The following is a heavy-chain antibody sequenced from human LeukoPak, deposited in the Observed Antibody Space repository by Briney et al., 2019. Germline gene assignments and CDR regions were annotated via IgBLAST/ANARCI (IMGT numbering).Heavy chain of an antibody. CDR1: GFTFSTYG. V-gene: IGHV3-33*01. J-gene: IGHJ1*01. D-gene: IGHD3-22*01. Sequence: GGSLRLSCAASGFTFSTYGMHWVRQAPGKGLEWVAVIWYDGSNKYYADSVKGRFTISRDNSKNTLYLQMNSLRAEDTAVYYCTRDGTYYYDSSGYYAEYFQHWGQGTLVTVSS. CDR3: TRDGTYYYDSSGYYAEYFQH. CDR2: IWYDGSNK.